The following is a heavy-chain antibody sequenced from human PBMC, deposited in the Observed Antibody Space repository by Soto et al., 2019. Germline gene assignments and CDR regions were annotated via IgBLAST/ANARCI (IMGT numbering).Heavy chain of an antibody. V-gene: IGHV4-34*01. Sequence: SETLSLTCAVYGGSFSGYYWSWIRQPPGKGLEWIGEINHSGSTNYNPSLKSRVTISVDTSKNQFSLKLSSVTAADTAVYYCLGADGSGSYYTFDYWGQGTLVTVSS. CDR3: LGADGSGSYYTFDY. J-gene: IGHJ4*02. CDR1: GGSFSGYY. D-gene: IGHD3-10*01. CDR2: INHSGST.